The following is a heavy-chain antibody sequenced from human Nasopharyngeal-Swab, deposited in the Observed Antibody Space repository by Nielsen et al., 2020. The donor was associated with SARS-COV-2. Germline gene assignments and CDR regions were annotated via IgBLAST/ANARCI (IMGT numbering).Heavy chain of an antibody. V-gene: IGHV1-46*01. Sequence: ASVKVSCKASAYTFTAYYIHWVRQAPGQGLEWMGMIDPFSGSTSYAQRFQGRVTVTRDTSTSTVYMEVRSLRSEDTAVYYCTRDQGGGDPYDSWGQGTLVTVSS. CDR2: IDPFSGST. J-gene: IGHJ4*02. D-gene: IGHD2-21*02. CDR3: TRDQGGGDPYDS. CDR1: AYTFTAYY.